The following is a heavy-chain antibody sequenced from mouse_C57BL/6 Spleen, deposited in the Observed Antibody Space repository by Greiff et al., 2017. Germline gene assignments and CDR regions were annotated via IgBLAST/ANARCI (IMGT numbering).Heavy chain of an antibody. Sequence: EVMLVESEGGLVQPGSSMKLSCTASGFTFSDYYMAWVRQVPEKGLEWVANINYDGSSTYYLDSLKSRFIISRDNAKNILYLPMSSLKSEDTATYYCAREGDYGSGPFWYFDVWGTGTTVTVSS. D-gene: IGHD1-1*01. CDR2: INYDGSST. V-gene: IGHV5-16*01. CDR3: AREGDYGSGPFWYFDV. J-gene: IGHJ1*03. CDR1: GFTFSDYY.